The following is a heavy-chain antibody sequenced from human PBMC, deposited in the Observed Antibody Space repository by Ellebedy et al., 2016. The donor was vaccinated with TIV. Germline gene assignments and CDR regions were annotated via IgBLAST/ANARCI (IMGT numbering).Heavy chain of an antibody. J-gene: IGHJ5*02. CDR1: GYIFSTYN. CDR3: ARGREPGWFDP. D-gene: IGHD1-14*01. Sequence: AALVKVSCKASGYIFSTYNMNWVRQAPGQGLEWMGWINTKTGNPAYAQGFTGRFVFSLDTSVTTAYLQISSLKAEDTAVYYCARGREPGWFDPWGQGTLVTVSS. V-gene: IGHV7-4-1*02. CDR2: INTKTGNP.